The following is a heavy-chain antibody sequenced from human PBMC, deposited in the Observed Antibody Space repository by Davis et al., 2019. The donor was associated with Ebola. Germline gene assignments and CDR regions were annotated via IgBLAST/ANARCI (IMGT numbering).Heavy chain of an antibody. CDR1: GFTFSSYD. CDR2: IGTAGDT. D-gene: IGHD6-13*01. Sequence: PGGSLRLSCAASGFTFSSYDMHWVRQATGKGLEWVSAIGTAGDTYYPGSVKGRFTISRENAKNSLYLQMNSLRAGDTAVYYCARGSGAAAGLVWGKGTTVTVSS. J-gene: IGHJ6*04. CDR3: ARGSGAAAGLV. V-gene: IGHV3-13*01.